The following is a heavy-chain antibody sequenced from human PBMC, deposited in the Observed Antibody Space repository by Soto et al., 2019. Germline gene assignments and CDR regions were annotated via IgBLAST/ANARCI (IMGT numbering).Heavy chain of an antibody. J-gene: IGHJ3*02. CDR3: ARTAGGRVRGALDI. V-gene: IGHV3-30-3*01. Sequence: QVHLEESGGGVVQPGTSLRLSCVASGFTFSSYGMHWVRQAPGKGLEWVGVIPNTENKKYYADSVKGRLTISRDNPQNTLFLQIDSLMSEDTAMYYCARTAGGRVRGALDIWGQGTMVTVS. D-gene: IGHD6-13*01. CDR1: GFTFSSYG. CDR2: IPNTENKK.